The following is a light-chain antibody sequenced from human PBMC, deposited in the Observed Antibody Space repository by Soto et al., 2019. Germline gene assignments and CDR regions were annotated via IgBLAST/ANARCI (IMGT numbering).Light chain of an antibody. CDR2: GAS. CDR1: QSVSSGY. Sequence: EIVLTQSPGTLSLSQGERATLSCRASQSVSSGYLAWYQQKPGQAPRLLIYGASNRATGIPDRFSGSGSGTDFTLTISRLEPEAFAIYYCQQYGSSPYTFGQGTKLEIK. J-gene: IGKJ2*01. CDR3: QQYGSSPYT. V-gene: IGKV3-20*01.